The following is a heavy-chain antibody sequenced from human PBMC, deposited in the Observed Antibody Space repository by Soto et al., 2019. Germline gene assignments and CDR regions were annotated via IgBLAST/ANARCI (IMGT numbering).Heavy chain of an antibody. D-gene: IGHD6-19*01. CDR3: AKDGAVAGNSVVGAIALGDFDY. CDR1: GFTFSSYG. V-gene: IGHV3-30*18. J-gene: IGHJ4*02. Sequence: PGGSLRLSCAASGFTFSSYGMHWVRQAPGKGLEWVAVISYDGSNKYYADSVKGRFTISRDNSKNTLYLQMNSLRAEDTAVYYCAKDGAVAGNSVVGAIALGDFDYWGQGTLVTVSS. CDR2: ISYDGSNK.